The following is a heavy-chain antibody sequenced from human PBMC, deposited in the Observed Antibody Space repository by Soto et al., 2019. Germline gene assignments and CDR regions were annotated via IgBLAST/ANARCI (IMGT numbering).Heavy chain of an antibody. CDR3: ARDHIAARFPRGALED. CDR1: GFTFSSYA. Sequence: QVQLVESGGGVVQPGRSLRLSCAASGFTFSSYAMHWVRQAPGKGLVWVAVISYDGSNKYYADSVKGRFTISRDNSKNTLYLQMNSLRAEDTAVYYCARDHIAARFPRGALEDWGQGTLVTVSS. CDR2: ISYDGSNK. V-gene: IGHV3-30-3*01. J-gene: IGHJ4*02. D-gene: IGHD6-6*01.